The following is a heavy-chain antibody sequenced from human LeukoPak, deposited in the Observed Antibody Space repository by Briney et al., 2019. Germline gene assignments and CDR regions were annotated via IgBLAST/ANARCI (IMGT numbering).Heavy chain of an antibody. D-gene: IGHD2-15*01. J-gene: IGHJ4*02. CDR3: AKSRVVDRRGYFDY. V-gene: IGHV3-23*01. CDR1: GFTFNIYP. Sequence: QAGGSLRVSCVASGFTFNIYPMTWVRQSPEKGLEWVSTIGTGGDTYYADSVKGRFTISRDDSKNTLYLQMHSLGAEDTAVYYCAKSRVVDRRGYFDYWGQGTLVTVSS. CDR2: IGTGGDT.